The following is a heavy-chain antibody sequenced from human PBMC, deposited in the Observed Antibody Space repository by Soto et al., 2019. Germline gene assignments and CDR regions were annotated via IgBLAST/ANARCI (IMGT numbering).Heavy chain of an antibody. CDR3: ARGETVVTSLHYGMDV. Sequence: GGSLRLSCAASGFTFSSYAMHWVRQAPGKGLEWVAVISYDGSNKYYADSVKGRFTISRDNSKNTLYLQMNSLRAEDTAVYYCARGETVVTSLHYGMDVWGQGTTVTVSS. CDR2: ISYDGSNK. D-gene: IGHD2-21*02. V-gene: IGHV3-30-3*01. CDR1: GFTFSSYA. J-gene: IGHJ6*02.